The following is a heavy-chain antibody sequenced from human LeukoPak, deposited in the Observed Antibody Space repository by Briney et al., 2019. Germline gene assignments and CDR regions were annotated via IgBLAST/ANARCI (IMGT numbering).Heavy chain of an antibody. J-gene: IGHJ6*03. CDR2: ISWDGGST. Sequence: GGSLRLSCAASGFTFDDYAMHWVRQAPGKGLEWVSLISWDGGSTYYADSVKGRFTISRDNSKNSLYLQMNSLRAEDTALYYCAKPAGDRGVVYYYYYMGVGGKGTTVTVS. D-gene: IGHD3-10*01. CDR1: GFTFDDYA. V-gene: IGHV3-43D*04. CDR3: AKPAGDRGVVYYYYYMGV.